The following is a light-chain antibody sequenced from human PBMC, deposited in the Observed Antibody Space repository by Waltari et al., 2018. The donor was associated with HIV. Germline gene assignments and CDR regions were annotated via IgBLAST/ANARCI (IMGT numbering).Light chain of an antibody. V-gene: IGLV1-40*01. Sequence: VLTQPPSAPRAPWQRLTISRPGPSSNIGAVYAVLLYQPVPGTAPKLLIFGNSNRPSGVPDRFSGSKSATSASLAITGLQAEDEADYYCQSYDSSLTVVIFGGGTKLTVL. CDR2: GNS. CDR3: QSYDSSLTVVI. CDR1: SSNIGAVYA. J-gene: IGLJ2*01.